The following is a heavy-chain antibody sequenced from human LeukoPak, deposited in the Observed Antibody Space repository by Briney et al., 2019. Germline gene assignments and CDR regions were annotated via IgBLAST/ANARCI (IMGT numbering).Heavy chain of an antibody. Sequence: PGGSLRLSCAASGFTFSSYGMHWVRQAPGKGLEWVAVISYDGSNKYYADSVKGRFTISRDNSKNTLYLQMNSLRAEDTAVYYCAKDLRGYSGYGDWGQGTLVTVSS. J-gene: IGHJ4*02. D-gene: IGHD5-12*01. CDR1: GFTFSSYG. CDR3: AKDLRGYSGYGD. CDR2: ISYDGSNK. V-gene: IGHV3-30*18.